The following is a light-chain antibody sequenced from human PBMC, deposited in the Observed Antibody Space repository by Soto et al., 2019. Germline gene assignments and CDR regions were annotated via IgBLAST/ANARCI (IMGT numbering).Light chain of an antibody. Sequence: DIQMTQSPSSLSASVGDRVTITCRASQTISSYLNWYQQKPGKAPKLLIYAASSLQSGVPSRFSGSGSGTDFTLTISILQPEDFATYSCKQSHSIPYTFGKGTKLEIK. V-gene: IGKV1-39*01. J-gene: IGKJ2*01. CDR3: KQSHSIPYT. CDR1: QTISSY. CDR2: AAS.